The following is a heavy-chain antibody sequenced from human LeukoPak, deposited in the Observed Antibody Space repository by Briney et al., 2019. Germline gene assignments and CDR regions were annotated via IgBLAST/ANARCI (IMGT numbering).Heavy chain of an antibody. V-gene: IGHV3-23*03. CDR1: GFTFSSYE. D-gene: IGHD2-8*01. CDR2: IYAGSNT. CDR3: TQTGGPNAIHPHN. Sequence: GSLRLSCAASGFTFSSYEMNWVRQAPGKGLEWVSSIYAGSNTYYADSVKGRFTISRDNSKNTLFLRMNSLRADDTAVYYCTQTGGPNAIHPHNWGQGTLVTVSS. J-gene: IGHJ4*02.